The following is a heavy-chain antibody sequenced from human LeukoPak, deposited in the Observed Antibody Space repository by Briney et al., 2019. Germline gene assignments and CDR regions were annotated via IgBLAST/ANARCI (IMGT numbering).Heavy chain of an antibody. CDR2: ISYDGSNK. Sequence: GGSLRLSCAASGFTFNTYAMHWVRQAPGKGLEWVAVISYDGSNKYYADSVKGRFTISRDNSKNTLYLQMNSLRAEDTAVYYCAAIPGATDAFDNWGQGTMVTVSS. CDR1: GFTFNTYA. J-gene: IGHJ3*02. CDR3: AAIPGATDAFDN. V-gene: IGHV3-30*04. D-gene: IGHD1-26*01.